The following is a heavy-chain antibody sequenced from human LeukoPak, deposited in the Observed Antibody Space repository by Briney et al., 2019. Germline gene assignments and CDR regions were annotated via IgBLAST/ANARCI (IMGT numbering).Heavy chain of an antibody. J-gene: IGHJ5*02. Sequence: ASVKVSCKTSGYPFSTWGINWVRQAAGQGLEWLGWVHPDSGNTDYAQKFRGRVTMSRDTSTSTAYMELSGLRLGDTAVYFCARGPRNDPWGQGTLVTVSS. CDR1: GYPFSTWG. CDR2: VHPDSGNT. V-gene: IGHV1-8*01. D-gene: IGHD1-14*01. CDR3: ARGPRNDP.